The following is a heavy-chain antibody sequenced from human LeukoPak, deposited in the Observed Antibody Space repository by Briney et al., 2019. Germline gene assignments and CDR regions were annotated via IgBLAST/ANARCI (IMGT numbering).Heavy chain of an antibody. CDR3: ASSSWYWYFDY. V-gene: IGHV3-7*01. D-gene: IGHD6-13*01. CDR1: GFTLSSYW. CDR2: IKQDGSEK. J-gene: IGHJ4*02. Sequence: GGSLRLSCAASGFTLSSYWMSWVRQAPGKGLEWVANIKQDGSEKYYVDSVKGRFTISRDNAKNSLYLQMNSLRAEDTAVYYCASSSWYWYFDYWGQGTLVTVSS.